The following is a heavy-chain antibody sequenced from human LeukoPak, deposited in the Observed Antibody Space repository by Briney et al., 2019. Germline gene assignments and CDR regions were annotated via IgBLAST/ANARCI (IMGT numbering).Heavy chain of an antibody. CDR2: INPNSGCT. CDR3: ATMVATNFDH. V-gene: IGHV1-2*02. D-gene: IGHD1-26*01. J-gene: IGHJ4*02. Sequence: ASVTVSYKASGYTFTDYYMHWVRQAPGQGLEWLGWINPNSGCTHYAQKFQDRVTMTSDTSISTAYMEVSRLGSDDTAVYYCATMVATNFDHWGQGTLVTVSS. CDR1: GYTFTDYY.